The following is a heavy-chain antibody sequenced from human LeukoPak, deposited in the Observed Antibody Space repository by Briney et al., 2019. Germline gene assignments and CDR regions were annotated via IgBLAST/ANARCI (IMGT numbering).Heavy chain of an antibody. J-gene: IGHJ4*02. V-gene: IGHV3-15*01. CDR3: ARQRGSYYYDSSGYYRDRYYFDY. CDR2: IKSKADGATT. D-gene: IGHD3-22*01. CDR1: GFTFINAW. Sequence: GGSLRLSCAASGFTFINAWMTRVRQVPGRGLEWVGRIKSKADGATTDYAAPVTGRFTISRDDSKDTVLLQMNSLKTEDTAVYYCARQRGSYYYDSSGYYRDRYYFDYWGQGTLVTVSS.